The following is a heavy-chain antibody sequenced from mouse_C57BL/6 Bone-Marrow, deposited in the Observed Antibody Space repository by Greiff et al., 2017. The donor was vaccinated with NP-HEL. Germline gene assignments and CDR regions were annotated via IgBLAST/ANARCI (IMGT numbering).Heavy chain of an antibody. Sequence: QVQLKESGAELVRPGASVTLSCKASGYTFTDYEMHWVKQTPVHGLEWIGAIDPETGGTAYNQKFKGKAILTADKSSSTAYMELRSLTSEDSAVYYCTSTSWFAYWGQGTLVTVSA. J-gene: IGHJ3*01. CDR3: TSTSWFAY. D-gene: IGHD4-1*02. CDR2: IDPETGGT. V-gene: IGHV1-15*01. CDR1: GYTFTDYE.